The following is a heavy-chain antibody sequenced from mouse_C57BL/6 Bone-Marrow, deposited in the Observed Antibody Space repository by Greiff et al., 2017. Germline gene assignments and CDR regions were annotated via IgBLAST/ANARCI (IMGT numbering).Heavy chain of an antibody. Sequence: VQLQQSGAELVKPGASVKLSCKASGYTFTSYWMHWVKQRPGQGLEWIGMIHPNSGSTNYNEKFKSKATLTVDKSSSTAYMQLSSLTSEDAAVYYCAREGRHGRGWGQGTTLTVSS. CDR1: GYTFTSYW. V-gene: IGHV1-64*01. CDR3: AREGRHGRG. J-gene: IGHJ2*01. CDR2: IHPNSGST. D-gene: IGHD1-1*01.